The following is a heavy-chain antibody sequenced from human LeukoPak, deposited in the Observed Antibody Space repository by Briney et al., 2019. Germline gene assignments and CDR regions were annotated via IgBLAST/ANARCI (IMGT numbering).Heavy chain of an antibody. CDR2: IYSGDST. CDR3: ARDYSGSYSRFDY. J-gene: IGHJ4*02. D-gene: IGHD1-26*01. Sequence: GGSLRLSCAASGLTVSNNYMSWVRQAPGKGLEWVSIIYSGDSTSYADSVKGRFTISRDNSKSTLYLQMNSLRAEDTAVYYCARDYSGSYSRFDYWGQGTLVTVSS. V-gene: IGHV3-66*01. CDR1: GLTVSNNY.